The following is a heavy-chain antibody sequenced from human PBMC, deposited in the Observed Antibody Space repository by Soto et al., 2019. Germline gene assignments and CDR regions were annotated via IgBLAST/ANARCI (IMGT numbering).Heavy chain of an antibody. D-gene: IGHD2-2*01. CDR2: IIPIFGIA. Sequence: QVQLVQSGAGVKKPGSSVKLSCKASGGTFSRYSITWVRQAPGHGLEWIGRIIPIFGIASYAQKFQGRVTITADESTSTAYMELSSLRSDDTAVYYCAREDRDRETGLVPAAIDGMDVWGQGTTVTVSS. J-gene: IGHJ6*02. CDR3: AREDRDRETGLVPAAIDGMDV. CDR1: GGTFSRYS. V-gene: IGHV1-69*08.